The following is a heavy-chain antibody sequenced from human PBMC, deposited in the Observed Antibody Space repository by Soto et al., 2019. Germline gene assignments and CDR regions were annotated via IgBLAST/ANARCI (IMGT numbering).Heavy chain of an antibody. CDR3: ARDFVVFAIRQLNSGLDV. D-gene: IGHD2-21*01. J-gene: IGHJ6*02. CDR1: RYTFSGYY. CDR2: INPNSGAT. Sequence: QGQLVQSGAEVKKPGASVKVSCKASRYTFSGYYIHWVRQAPGQGLEWMGWINPNSGATDYAQRFLGRVSMTRDTSINTAYMELIGLRSDDTAVYYCARDFVVFAIRQLNSGLDVWDQGTTVTVSS. V-gene: IGHV1-2*02.